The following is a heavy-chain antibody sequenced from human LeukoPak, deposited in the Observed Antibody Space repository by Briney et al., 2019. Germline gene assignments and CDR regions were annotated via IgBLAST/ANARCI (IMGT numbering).Heavy chain of an antibody. V-gene: IGHV3-30*02. CDR1: GFTFSSYG. CDR3: AKPDIAAAGYDAFDI. Sequence: GGSLRLSCAASGFTFSSYGMHWVRQAPGKGLEWVAFIRYDGSNKYYADSVKGRFTISRDNSKNTLYLQMNSLRAEDTAVYYCAKPDIAAAGYDAFDIWGQGTMVTVSS. D-gene: IGHD6-13*01. J-gene: IGHJ3*02. CDR2: IRYDGSNK.